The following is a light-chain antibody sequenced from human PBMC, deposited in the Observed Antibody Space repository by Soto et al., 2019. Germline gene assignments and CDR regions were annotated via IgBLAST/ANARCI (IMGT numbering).Light chain of an antibody. CDR2: EVN. J-gene: IGLJ3*02. CDR1: SGDIGIHNH. V-gene: IGLV2-14*01. CDR3: TSFTRRSTWL. Sequence: QSALTQPASVSGSPGQSITISCTGTSGDIGIHNHVSWHQQHPGKAPKLLIYEVNRRPSGVSARFSGSKSGNTASLTISGLQPEDEAHYYCTSFTRRSTWLFGGGTKVTVL.